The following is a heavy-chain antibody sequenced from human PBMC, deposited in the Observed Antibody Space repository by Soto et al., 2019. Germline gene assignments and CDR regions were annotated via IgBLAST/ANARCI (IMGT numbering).Heavy chain of an antibody. D-gene: IGHD6-13*01. V-gene: IGHV3-13*04. CDR3: AKDPAAAAPWYFDY. J-gene: IGHJ4*02. CDR2: IGTAGDT. Sequence: PGGSLRLSCAASGFTFSSYDMHWVRQATGKGLEWVSAIGTAGDTYYPGSVKGRFTISRENAKNSLYLQMNSLRAGDTAVYYCAKDPAAAAPWYFDYWGQGTLVTVSS. CDR1: GFTFSSYD.